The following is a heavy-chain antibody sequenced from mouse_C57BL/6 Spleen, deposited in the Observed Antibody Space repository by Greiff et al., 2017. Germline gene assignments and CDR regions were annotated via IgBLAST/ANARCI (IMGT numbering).Heavy chain of an antibody. CDR3: ARHAVDWYCDV. CDR1: GFTFSDYY. Sequence: EVKLMESGGGLVQPGGSLQLSCAASGFTFSDYYLYWVRQTPEKRLEWVAYISNGGGSTYYPDTVKGRFTIARDNAKNTLYRQMSRLKSEDTAMYYCARHAVDWYCDVWGTGTTVTVSS. V-gene: IGHV5-12*01. CDR2: ISNGGGST. D-gene: IGHD1-1*01. J-gene: IGHJ1*03.